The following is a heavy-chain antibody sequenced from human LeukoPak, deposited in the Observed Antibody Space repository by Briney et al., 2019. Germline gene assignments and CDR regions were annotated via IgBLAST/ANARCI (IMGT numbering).Heavy chain of an antibody. CDR2: INHSGST. J-gene: IGHJ5*02. CDR1: GVSFSGYY. Sequence: PSETLSLTCAVYGVSFSGYYWSWIRQPPGKGLEWIGEINHSGSTNYNPSLKSRVNITVDTSKNQFSLKLSSVTAADTAVYYCARRLRDIVVVPAAMGPYNWFDPWGQGTLVTVSS. D-gene: IGHD2-2*01. V-gene: IGHV4-34*01. CDR3: ARRLRDIVVVPAAMGPYNWFDP.